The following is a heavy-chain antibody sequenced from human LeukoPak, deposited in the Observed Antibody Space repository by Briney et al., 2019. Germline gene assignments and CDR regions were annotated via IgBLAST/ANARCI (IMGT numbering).Heavy chain of an antibody. Sequence: ASVKVSCKASGYTVTGYYMHWVRQAPGQGLEWMGWINPNSGGTNYAQKFQGRVTMTRDTSISTAYMELSRLRSDDTAVYYCARGHCGGDCYPFDYWGQGTLVTVSS. J-gene: IGHJ4*02. CDR1: GYTVTGYY. D-gene: IGHD2-21*02. CDR3: ARGHCGGDCYPFDY. CDR2: INPNSGGT. V-gene: IGHV1-2*02.